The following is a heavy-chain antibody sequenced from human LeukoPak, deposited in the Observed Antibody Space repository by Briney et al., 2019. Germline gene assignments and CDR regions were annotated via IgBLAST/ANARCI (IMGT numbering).Heavy chain of an antibody. Sequence: GRSLRLSCAASGFTFSSYGMHWVRQAPGKGLEWVAVISYDGSNKYYADSVKGRFTISRDNSKNALYLQMNSLRAEDTAVYYCAKSPYELEDPLPHYWGQGTLVTVSS. CDR3: AKSPYELEDPLPHY. CDR2: ISYDGSNK. D-gene: IGHD3-3*01. J-gene: IGHJ4*02. V-gene: IGHV3-30*18. CDR1: GFTFSSYG.